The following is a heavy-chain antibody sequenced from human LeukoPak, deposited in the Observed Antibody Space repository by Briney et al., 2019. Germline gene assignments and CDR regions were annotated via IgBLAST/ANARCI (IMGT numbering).Heavy chain of an antibody. CDR1: GGSISSGDYY. D-gene: IGHD2-2*01. Sequence: PSQTLSLTCTVSGGSISSGDYYWSWIRQPPGKGLEWIGYIYYSGTTYYNPSLKSRVTISVDTSKNQFSLKLSSVTAADTAVYYCARVKYQLLLGGFDYWGQGTLVTVSS. V-gene: IGHV4-30-4*08. CDR2: IYYSGTT. J-gene: IGHJ4*02. CDR3: ARVKYQLLLGGFDY.